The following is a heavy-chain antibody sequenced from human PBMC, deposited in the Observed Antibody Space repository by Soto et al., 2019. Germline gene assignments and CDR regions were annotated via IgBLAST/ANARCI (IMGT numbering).Heavy chain of an antibody. D-gene: IGHD2-2*01. V-gene: IGHV3-30-3*02. Sequence: GGSLRLSCAASGFTFSSYPIHWVRQAPGKGLEWVAVISSTGSTKYYADSVKGRFTISRDNSKNTLYLQLNSLRAEDTAVYYCAKYGCSSTACQCDYWGQGTRVTVSS. J-gene: IGHJ4*02. CDR1: GFTFSSYP. CDR2: ISSTGSTK. CDR3: AKYGCSSTACQCDY.